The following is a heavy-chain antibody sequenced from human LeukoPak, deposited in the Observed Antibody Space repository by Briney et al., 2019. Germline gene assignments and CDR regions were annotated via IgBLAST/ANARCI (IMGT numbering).Heavy chain of an antibody. CDR1: GYTFTSYY. D-gene: IGHD3-10*01. V-gene: IGHV1-46*01. J-gene: IGHJ4*02. CDR2: INPSGGST. Sequence: ASVKVSCKASGYTFTSYYMHWVRQAPGQGLEWMGIINPSGGSTSYAQKFQGRVTITADESTSTAYMELSSLRSEDTAVYYCARIRAWGSETYYFDYWGQGTLVTVSS. CDR3: ARIRAWGSETYYFDY.